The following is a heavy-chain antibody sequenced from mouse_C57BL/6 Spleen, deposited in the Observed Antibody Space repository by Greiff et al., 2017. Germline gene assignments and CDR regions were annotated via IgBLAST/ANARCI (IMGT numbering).Heavy chain of an antibody. V-gene: IGHV1-55*01. Sequence: VQLQQPGAELVKPGASVKMSCKASGYTFTGYWIPWVKQRPGQGLEWIGDIYPGSGSTNYNEKFKSKATLTVDTSSSTAYMQLSSLTSEDSAVYYCARGRSGYVDYFDYWGQGTTLTVSS. CDR1: GYTFTGYW. J-gene: IGHJ2*01. CDR2: IYPGSGST. D-gene: IGHD3-1*01. CDR3: ARGRSGYVDYFDY.